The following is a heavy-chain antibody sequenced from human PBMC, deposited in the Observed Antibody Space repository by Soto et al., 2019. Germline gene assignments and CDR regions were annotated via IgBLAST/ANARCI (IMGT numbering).Heavy chain of an antibody. D-gene: IGHD2-15*01. V-gene: IGHV1-69*13. J-gene: IGHJ4*02. CDR3: ARGPPVVYYFDY. CDR2: IIPIFGTA. CDR1: GGTFSSYA. Sequence: GASVKVSCKASGGTFSSYAISWVRQAPGQGLEWMGGIIPIFGTANYAQRFQGRVTITADESTSTAYMELSSLRSEDTAVYYCARGPPVVYYFDYWGQGTLVTVSS.